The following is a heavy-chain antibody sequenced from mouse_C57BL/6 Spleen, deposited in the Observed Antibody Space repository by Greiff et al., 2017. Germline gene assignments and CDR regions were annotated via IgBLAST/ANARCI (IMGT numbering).Heavy chain of an antibody. J-gene: IGHJ1*03. V-gene: IGHV1-55*01. CDR2: IYPGSGST. Sequence: QVQLQQPGAELVKPGASVKMSCKASGYTFTSYWITWVKQRPGQGLEWIGDIYPGSGSTNYNEKFKSKATLTVDTSSSTAYVQLSSLTSEDSAVYYCERERYYGNYNWYFDVWGTGTTVTVSS. CDR1: GYTFTSYW. D-gene: IGHD2-1*01. CDR3: ERERYYGNYNWYFDV.